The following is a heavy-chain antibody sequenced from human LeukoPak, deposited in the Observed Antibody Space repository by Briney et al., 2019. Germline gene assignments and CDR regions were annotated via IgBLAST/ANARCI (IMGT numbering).Heavy chain of an antibody. Sequence: SETLSLTCTVSGGSISPYCWSWIRQSPGKGLEWIGYICHSGSTNYNPSLQSRVTISVDTSKNQFSLKLSSVTAADTALYYCARHSLGGRANDYWGQGTLVTVSS. D-gene: IGHD1-26*01. CDR1: GGSISPYC. CDR3: ARHSLGGRANDY. CDR2: ICHSGST. V-gene: IGHV4-59*01. J-gene: IGHJ4*02.